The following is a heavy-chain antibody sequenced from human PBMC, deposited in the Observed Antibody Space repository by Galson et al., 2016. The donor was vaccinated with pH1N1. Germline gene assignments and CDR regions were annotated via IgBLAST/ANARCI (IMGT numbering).Heavy chain of an antibody. V-gene: IGHV5-51*03. D-gene: IGHD4-17*01. CDR1: GYRFTSYW. CDR2: VNPGGSTI. CDR3: ARQYDFGDYRGNAFDI. Sequence: QSGAEVKKPGESLKISCKASGYRFTSYWIAWVRQVPGKGLEWVGVVNPGGSTIRYGPPFQGQVTLSSDKSINTADLQWISLKASDTATYYCARQYDFGDYRGNAFDIWGQGTMVIVSS. J-gene: IGHJ3*02.